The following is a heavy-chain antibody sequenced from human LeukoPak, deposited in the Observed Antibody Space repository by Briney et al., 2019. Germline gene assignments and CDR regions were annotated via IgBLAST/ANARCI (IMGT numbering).Heavy chain of an antibody. D-gene: IGHD5-18*01. CDR3: VSYTGSTYGRIGY. J-gene: IGHJ4*02. CDR1: GFTFSTYE. Sequence: GGSLRLSCAAAGFTFSTYEMSWVRQAPGKGLEWLSYIGVSGSARIYADSVKGRFTISRDNAKNSLFLQMNSLRAKDTAVYYCVSYTGSTYGRIGYWGQGTLVTVSS. CDR2: IGVSGSAR. V-gene: IGHV3-48*03.